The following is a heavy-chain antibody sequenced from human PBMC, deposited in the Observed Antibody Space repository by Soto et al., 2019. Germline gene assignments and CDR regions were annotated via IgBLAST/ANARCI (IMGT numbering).Heavy chain of an antibody. CDR2: IIPIFGTA. D-gene: IGHD6-13*01. V-gene: IGHV1-69*13. CDR3: ARSPTYSRSWYLNKFDP. CDR1: GGTFSSYA. J-gene: IGHJ5*02. Sequence: SVKVSCKASGGTFSSYAISWVRQAPGQGLEWMGGIIPIFGTANYAQKFQARVTITADESTSTAYMELSSLRSEDTAVYYCARSPTYSRSWYLNKFDPWGQGTLATVSS.